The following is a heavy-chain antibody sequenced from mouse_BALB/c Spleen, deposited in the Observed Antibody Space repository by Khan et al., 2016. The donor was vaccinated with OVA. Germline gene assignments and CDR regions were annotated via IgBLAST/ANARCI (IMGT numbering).Heavy chain of an antibody. D-gene: IGHD2-1*01. V-gene: IGHV5-6*01. Sequence: EVELVESGGDLVKPGGSLKLSCAASGFTFSSYSMSWVSQTPDKRLEWVATISSDGDYTYYPDSVKGRFTISRDNAKNTLYLQMSSLKSEDTAMYYCASDSTGSFAYWGQGTLVTVSA. CDR1: GFTFSSYS. CDR3: ASDSTGSFAY. J-gene: IGHJ3*01. CDR2: ISSDGDYT.